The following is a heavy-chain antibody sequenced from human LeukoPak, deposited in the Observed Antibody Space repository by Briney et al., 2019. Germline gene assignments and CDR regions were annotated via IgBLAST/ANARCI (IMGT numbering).Heavy chain of an antibody. J-gene: IGHJ4*02. V-gene: IGHV3-21*01. CDR3: ARGDGIVVVPAAIRFDY. Sequence: PGGSLRLSCAASGFTFSSYGMHWVRQAPGKGLEWVPSISSSSSYIYYADSVKGRFTISRDNAKNSLYLQMNSLRAEDTAVYYCARGDGIVVVPAAIRFDYWGQGTLVTVSS. CDR1: GFTFSSYG. D-gene: IGHD2-2*01. CDR2: ISSSSSYI.